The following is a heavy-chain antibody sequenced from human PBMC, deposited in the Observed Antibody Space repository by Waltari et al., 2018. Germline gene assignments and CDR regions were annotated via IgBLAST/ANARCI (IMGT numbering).Heavy chain of an antibody. CDR3: AKQVAGSGWYLG. CDR2: VNYGGTT. Sequence: QVRLQQWGAGLLKPSETLSLTCVVSGGSLSGYYWSWICQPPGKGLEWIGEVNYGGTTNYNPSLKSRITVSIDTSNNQFSLNLNSVTAADTAVYYCAKQVAGSGWYLGWGQGTLVSVSS. D-gene: IGHD6-19*01. J-gene: IGHJ4*02. V-gene: IGHV4-34*01. CDR1: GGSLSGYY.